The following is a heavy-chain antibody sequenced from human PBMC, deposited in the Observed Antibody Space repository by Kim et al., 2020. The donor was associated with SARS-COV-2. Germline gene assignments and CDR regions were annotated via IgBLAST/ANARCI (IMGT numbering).Heavy chain of an antibody. CDR1: GVSTSIDSYT. J-gene: IGHJ5*02. D-gene: IGHD3-9*01. Sequence: SETLSLTCTVSGVSTSIDSYTWGWIRQPPGKGLEWIGTLHYSGSTYYNPSLKSRVTISVDTSKNQFSLRLSSLTAADTAVYYCARLPTGYPNWFGPWGQGTLVTVSS. CDR3: ARLPTGYPNWFGP. CDR2: LHYSGST. V-gene: IGHV4-39*01.